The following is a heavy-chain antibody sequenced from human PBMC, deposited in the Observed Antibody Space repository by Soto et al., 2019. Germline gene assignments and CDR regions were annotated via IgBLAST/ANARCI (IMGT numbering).Heavy chain of an antibody. D-gene: IGHD3-22*01. CDR2: ISGSGGST. CDR1: RLTLYIYA. J-gene: IGHJ3*02. Sequence: HGCSIELCRAASRLTLYIYAMSWVRQAPGKGLEWVSAISGSGGSTYYADSVKGRFTISRDNSKNTLYLQMNSLRAEDTAVYYCASPINYYDSSGYPDAFDIWGQGTMVTVSS. CDR3: ASPINYYDSSGYPDAFDI. V-gene: IGHV3-23*01.